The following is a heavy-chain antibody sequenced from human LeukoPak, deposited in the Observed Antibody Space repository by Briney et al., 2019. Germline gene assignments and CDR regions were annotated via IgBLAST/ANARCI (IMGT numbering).Heavy chain of an antibody. D-gene: IGHD2-15*01. V-gene: IGHV4-39*01. CDR1: GGSISSSSYY. J-gene: IGHJ4*02. CDR2: IYYSGST. CDR3: ASRIPDCSGGSCYSTFWDY. Sequence: SETLSLTCTVSGGSISSSSYYWGWIRQPPGKGLEWIVSIYYSGSTYYNPSLKSRVTISVDTSKNQFSLELSSVTAADTAVYYCASRIPDCSGGSCYSTFWDYGGQGTLVTVSS.